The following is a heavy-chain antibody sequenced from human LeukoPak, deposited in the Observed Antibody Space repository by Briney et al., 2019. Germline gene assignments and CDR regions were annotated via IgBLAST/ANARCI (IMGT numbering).Heavy chain of an antibody. J-gene: IGHJ5*02. D-gene: IGHD3-22*01. Sequence: PGGSLRLSCAASGFTVSSNYMSWVRQAPGKGLEWVSVIYSGGSTYYADSVKGRFTISRDNSKNTLYLQMNSLRAEDTAVYYRARDLRYYDSSGYHNWFDPWGQGTLVTVSS. V-gene: IGHV3-53*01. CDR3: ARDLRYYDSSGYHNWFDP. CDR2: IYSGGST. CDR1: GFTVSSNY.